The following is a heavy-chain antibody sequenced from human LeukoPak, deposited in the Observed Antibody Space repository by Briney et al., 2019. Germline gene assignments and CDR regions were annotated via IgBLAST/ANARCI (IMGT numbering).Heavy chain of an antibody. CDR3: AARDILTWGWDY. V-gene: IGHV3-21*01. CDR2: ISTSSSYI. Sequence: GGSLRLSCAASGITFSSYGMSWVRQAPGKGLEWVSSISTSSSYIHYADSVKGRFTISRDNAKNSLYLQMNSLRAEDTAVYYCAARDILTWGWDYWGQGTLVTVSS. J-gene: IGHJ4*02. CDR1: GITFSSYG. D-gene: IGHD3-9*01.